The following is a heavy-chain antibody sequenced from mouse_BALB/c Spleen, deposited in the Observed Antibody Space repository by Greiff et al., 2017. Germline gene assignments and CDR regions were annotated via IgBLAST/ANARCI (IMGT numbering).Heavy chain of an antibody. CDR1: GYSFTGYY. CDR2: INPYNGAT. D-gene: IGHD2-1*01. V-gene: IGHV1-26*01. Sequence: EVQLQQSGPELVKPGASVKISCKASGYSFTGYYMHWVKQSHVKSLEWIGRINPYNGATSYNQNFKDKASLTVDKSSSTAYMELHSLTSEDSAVYYCARGYGNYVWFAYWGQGTLVTVSA. J-gene: IGHJ3*01. CDR3: ARGYGNYVWFAY.